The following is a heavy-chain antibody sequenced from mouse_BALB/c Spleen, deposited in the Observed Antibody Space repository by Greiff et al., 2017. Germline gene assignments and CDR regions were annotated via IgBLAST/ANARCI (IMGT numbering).Heavy chain of an antibody. J-gene: IGHJ2*01. CDR1: GFTFSSYA. CDR2: ISSGGST. V-gene: IGHV5-6-5*01. D-gene: IGHD1-1*01. CDR3: ARARFYGSSYYFDY. Sequence: EVLLVESGGGLAKPGGSLKLSCAASGFTFSSYAMSWVRQTPGKRLEWVASISSGGSTYYPDSVKGRFTISRDIARNILYLQMSRLRSKDTAMYYCARARFYGSSYYFDYWGQGTTLTVSS.